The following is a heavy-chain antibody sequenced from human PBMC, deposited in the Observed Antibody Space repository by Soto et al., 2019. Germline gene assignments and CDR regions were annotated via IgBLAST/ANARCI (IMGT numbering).Heavy chain of an antibody. D-gene: IGHD6-13*01. CDR1: AYTFTGYY. CDR3: ARDGPGAGNDDFDY. CDR2: MNPKNSDT. Sequence: QVQLVQSGADVKKPGDSMRVSCKASAYTFTGYYIHWVRQAPGQGLEWMGWMNPKNSDTGYAPKFQGRVTMTRDTSINTDYMDLRRLTSDDTAIYYCARDGPGAGNDDFDYWGQGALVTVSS. V-gene: IGHV1-2*02. J-gene: IGHJ4*02.